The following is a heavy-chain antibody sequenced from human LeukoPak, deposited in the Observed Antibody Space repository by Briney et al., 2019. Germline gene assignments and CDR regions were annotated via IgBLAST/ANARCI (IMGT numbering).Heavy chain of an antibody. D-gene: IGHD3-10*01. J-gene: IGHJ4*02. Sequence: SETLSLTCTVSGGSISSSSYYWGWIRQPPGKGLEWIGSIYYSGSTYYNPSLKSRVTISVDTSKNQFSLKLSSVTAADTAVYYCARVRGSGSCDYWGQGTLVTVSS. CDR2: IYYSGST. CDR3: ARVRGSGSCDY. V-gene: IGHV4-39*07. CDR1: GGSISSSSYY.